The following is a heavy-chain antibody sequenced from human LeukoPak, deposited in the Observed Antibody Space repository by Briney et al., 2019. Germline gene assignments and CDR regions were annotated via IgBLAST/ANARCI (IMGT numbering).Heavy chain of an antibody. Sequence: GGTLRLSCAASGFTFTNYGMTWVRQAPGKGLEWVSAISGSGITIYYADSVKGRVTISRDTSKNTLYLQMHSLRAEDTAVYYCAKRAMVRGVAPYDAFDIWGQGTMVTVSS. CDR1: GFTFTNYG. J-gene: IGHJ3*02. CDR3: AKRAMVRGVAPYDAFDI. D-gene: IGHD3-10*01. CDR2: ISGSGITI. V-gene: IGHV3-23*01.